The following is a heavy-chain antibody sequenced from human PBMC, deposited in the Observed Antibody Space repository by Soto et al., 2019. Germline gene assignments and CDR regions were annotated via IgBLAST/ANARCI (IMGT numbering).Heavy chain of an antibody. CDR2: VNPSGGST. CDR3: AREENCSDGICYSEYFQR. V-gene: IGHV1-46*01. Sequence: QVQLVQSGAEVKKPGASVKVSCKASGYIFTGYSMHWVRQAPGQGLEWMGVVNPSGGSTNYAQKYQGRITMTRDTATSTVSMDLSSLPSEDTSVYYCAREENCSDGICYSEYFQRWGEGTLVTVAS. CDR1: GYIFTGYS. J-gene: IGHJ1*01. D-gene: IGHD2-15*01.